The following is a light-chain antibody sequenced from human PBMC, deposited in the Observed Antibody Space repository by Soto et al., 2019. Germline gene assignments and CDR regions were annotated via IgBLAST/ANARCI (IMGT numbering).Light chain of an antibody. V-gene: IGLV1-44*01. Sequence: QSVLTQPPSAYRTPGQRVTIPCSGSSSDIGSNIVNWYKQLPGAAPRLLIYGNDHRPSGVPDRFSASKSGTSASLAISGLRSEDEAFYYCATWSDSLKGWVFGGWTKLTVL. CDR3: ATWSDSLKGWV. CDR2: GND. CDR1: SSDIGSNI. J-gene: IGLJ3*02.